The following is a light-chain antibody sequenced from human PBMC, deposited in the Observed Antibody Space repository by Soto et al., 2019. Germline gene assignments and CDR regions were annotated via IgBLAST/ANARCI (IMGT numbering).Light chain of an antibody. V-gene: IGKV3-15*01. Sequence: EIMLTQSPVTLAVSPGVRATLSCAASQSVNSNLAWYQQKPGQAPRLLISGASTGATGIPARFSGSGSGTEFTLTISSLQSEDCAIYYCQQYHTWPITFGGGTKVDI. CDR3: QQYHTWPIT. CDR2: GAS. CDR1: QSVNSN. J-gene: IGKJ4*01.